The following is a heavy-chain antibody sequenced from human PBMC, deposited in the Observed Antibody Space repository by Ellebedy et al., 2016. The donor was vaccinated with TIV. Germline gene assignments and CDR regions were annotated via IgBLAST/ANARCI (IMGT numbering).Heavy chain of an antibody. CDR3: AREDYYYGMDV. V-gene: IGHV3-74*01. Sequence: GESLKISCAASGFTFSSYWMHWVRQAPGKGPVWVSRINSDGSSTSYADSVKGRFTISRDNAKNTLYLQMNSLRAEDTAVYYCAREDYYYGMDVWGQGTTVTVSS. J-gene: IGHJ6*02. CDR2: INSDGSST. CDR1: GFTFSSYW.